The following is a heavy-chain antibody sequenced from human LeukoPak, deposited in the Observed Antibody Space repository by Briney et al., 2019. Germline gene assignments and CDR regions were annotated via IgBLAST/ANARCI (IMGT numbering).Heavy chain of an antibody. CDR1: GFTFSSYA. CDR2: IYSGGST. D-gene: IGHD6-6*01. V-gene: IGHV3-53*01. CDR3: ASGVAARPFDY. J-gene: IGHJ4*02. Sequence: GGSLRLSCAASGFTFSSYAMSWVRQAPGKGLEWVSVIYSGGSTYYADSVKGRFTISRDNSKNTLYLQMNSLRAEDTAVYYCASGVAARPFDYWGQGTLVTVSS.